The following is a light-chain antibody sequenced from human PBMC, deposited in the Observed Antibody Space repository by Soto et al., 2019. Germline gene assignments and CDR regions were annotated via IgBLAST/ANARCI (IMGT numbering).Light chain of an antibody. CDR2: DTS. J-gene: IGKJ2*01. Sequence: EIIMTQSPATLSVSPGEGATLSCRASQGIGDTLAWYQHKPGQTPRLLIYDTSTRATGVPARFSGSRSGTDFTLTISSLQAGDEAVYHCQQYYNTPYTFGQGTKLEIK. CDR3: QQYYNTPYT. CDR1: QGIGDT. V-gene: IGKV3-15*01.